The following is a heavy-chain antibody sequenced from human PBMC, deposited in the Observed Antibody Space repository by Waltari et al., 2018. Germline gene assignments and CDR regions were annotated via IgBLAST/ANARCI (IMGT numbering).Heavy chain of an antibody. J-gene: IGHJ3*02. D-gene: IGHD3-3*01. Sequence: EVQLLESGGGLVQPGGSLRLSCAASGFTFSSYAMSWVRQAPGKGLEWVSAISGSGGSTYYADSVKGRLTISRDNAKNTLYLQMNSLRAEDTAVYYCAKDSNLSSYYDFWSGYIRHAFDIWGQGTMVTVSS. V-gene: IGHV3-23*01. CDR1: GFTFSSYA. CDR3: AKDSNLSSYYDFWSGYIRHAFDI. CDR2: ISGSGGST.